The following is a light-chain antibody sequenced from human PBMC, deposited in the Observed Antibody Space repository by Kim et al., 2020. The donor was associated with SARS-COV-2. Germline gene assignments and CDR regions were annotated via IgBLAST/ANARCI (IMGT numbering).Light chain of an antibody. V-gene: IGKV4-1*01. CDR1: QTVLYNSNNKNY. Sequence: RATLNCKASQTVLYNSNNKNYLAWYQQKPGQAPKLLIYWESIRESGVSDRFSGSGSETDFTLTISSLQAEDVAVYYCQQYYSTPPSFGQGTKLEIK. CDR2: WES. CDR3: QQYYSTPPS. J-gene: IGKJ2*03.